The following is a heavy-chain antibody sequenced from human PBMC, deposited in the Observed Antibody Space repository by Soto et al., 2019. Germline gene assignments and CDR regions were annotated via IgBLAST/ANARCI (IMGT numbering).Heavy chain of an antibody. CDR1: GFTFDDYA. V-gene: IGHV3-9*01. Sequence: EVQLVESGGCLVQPGRSLRLSCAASGFTFDDYAMHWVRQAPGKGLEWVSGISWNSGSIGYADSVKGRFTISRDNAKNSRYLQMNSLRAEDTALYYCAKDAPQDDAFDIWGQGTMVTVFS. CDR3: AKDAPQDDAFDI. J-gene: IGHJ3*02. CDR2: ISWNSGSI.